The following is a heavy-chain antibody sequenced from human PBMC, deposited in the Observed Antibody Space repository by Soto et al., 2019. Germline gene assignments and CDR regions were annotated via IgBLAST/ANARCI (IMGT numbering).Heavy chain of an antibody. Sequence: PGESLKISCKGSGYSFTSYWIGWVRQMPGKGLEWMGIIYPGDSDTRYSPSFQGQVTISADKSISTAYLQWSSLKASETAMYYCARFKNWHLYYYYGMDVWGQGTTVTVSS. D-gene: IGHD1-1*01. CDR2: IYPGDSDT. J-gene: IGHJ6*02. CDR3: ARFKNWHLYYYYGMDV. CDR1: GYSFTSYW. V-gene: IGHV5-51*01.